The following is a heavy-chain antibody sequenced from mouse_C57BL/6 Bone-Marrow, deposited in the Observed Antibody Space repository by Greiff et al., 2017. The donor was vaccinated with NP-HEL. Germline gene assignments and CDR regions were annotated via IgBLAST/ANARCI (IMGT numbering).Heavy chain of an antibody. Sequence: EVKVVESGGGLVKPGGSLKLSCAASGFTFSSYAMSWVRQTPEKRLEWVATISDGGSYTYYPDNVKGRFTISRDNAKNNLYLQMSHLKSEATAMYYCARERIYYGSSFAYWGQGTLVTVSA. J-gene: IGHJ3*01. CDR2: ISDGGSYT. CDR3: ARERIYYGSSFAY. CDR1: GFTFSSYA. V-gene: IGHV5-4*01. D-gene: IGHD1-1*01.